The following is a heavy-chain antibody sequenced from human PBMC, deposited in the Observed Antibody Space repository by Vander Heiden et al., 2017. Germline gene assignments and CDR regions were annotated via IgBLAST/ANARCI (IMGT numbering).Heavy chain of an antibody. V-gene: IGHV1-3*01. CDR3: ARDGSGKRKGSFDY. J-gene: IGHJ4*02. Sequence: QVQLVQSGAEVKKPGASVKVSCKASGYTFTSYALHWVRQAPGQRLEWMGWINAGNGNTKYSQKFQGRVTITRDTSASTAYMELSSLRSEDTAVYYCARDGSGKRKGSFDYWGQGTLVTVSS. D-gene: IGHD3-10*01. CDR1: GYTFTSYA. CDR2: INAGNGNT.